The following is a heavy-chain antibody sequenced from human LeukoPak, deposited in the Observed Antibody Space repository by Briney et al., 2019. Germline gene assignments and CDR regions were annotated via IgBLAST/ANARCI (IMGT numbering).Heavy chain of an antibody. Sequence: GGSLRLSCAASGFTFSSHEMNWVRQAPGKGLVWVSRINSDGSSTSYADSVKGRFTISRDNAKNTLYLQMNSLRAEDTAVYYCARGDGYLSPPWGQGTMVTVSS. J-gene: IGHJ3*01. CDR3: ARGDGYLSPP. CDR2: INSDGSST. CDR1: GFTFSSHE. D-gene: IGHD5-24*01. V-gene: IGHV3-74*01.